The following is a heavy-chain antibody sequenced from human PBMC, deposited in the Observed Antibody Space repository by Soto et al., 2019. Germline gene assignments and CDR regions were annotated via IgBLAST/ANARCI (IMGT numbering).Heavy chain of an antibody. J-gene: IGHJ5*02. CDR3: ARDFRRFYDSSGYYSFLFDP. CDR1: GGSISSSNW. D-gene: IGHD3-22*01. CDR2: IYHSGST. V-gene: IGHV4-4*02. Sequence: SETLSLTCAVSGGSISSSNWWSWVRQPPGKGLEWIGEIYHSGSTNYNPSLKSRVTISVDKSKNQFSLKLSSVTAADTAVYYCARDFRRFYDSSGYYSFLFDPWGQGTLVTVSS.